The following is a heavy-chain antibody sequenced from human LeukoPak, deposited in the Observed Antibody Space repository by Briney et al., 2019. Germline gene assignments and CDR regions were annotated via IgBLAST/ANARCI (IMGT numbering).Heavy chain of an antibody. CDR2: IYHSGST. CDR1: GYSISSGYY. Sequence: PSETLSLTCTVSGYSISSGYYWGWIRQPPGKGLEWIGSIYHSGSTYYNPSLKSRVTISVGTSKNQFSLKLRSVTAADTAVYYCARDYDCSSTSTNCNWFDPWGQGTLVTVSS. J-gene: IGHJ5*02. D-gene: IGHD2-2*01. CDR3: ARDYDCSSTSTNCNWFDP. V-gene: IGHV4-38-2*02.